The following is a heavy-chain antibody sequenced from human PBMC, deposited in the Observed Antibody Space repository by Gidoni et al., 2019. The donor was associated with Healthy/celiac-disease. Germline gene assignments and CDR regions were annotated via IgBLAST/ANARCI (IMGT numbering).Heavy chain of an antibody. Sequence: QLQLQESGPGLVKPSETLSLTCTVSGGSISSSSYYWGWIRQPPGKGLEWIGSIYYSGSTYYNPSLKRRVTISVDTSKNQFSLKLSSVTAADTAVYYCARHFRRITMIVVVTRGPYYFDYWGQGTLVTVSS. CDR2: IYYSGST. J-gene: IGHJ4*02. CDR1: GGSISSSSYY. V-gene: IGHV4-39*01. CDR3: ARHFRRITMIVVVTRGPYYFDY. D-gene: IGHD3-22*01.